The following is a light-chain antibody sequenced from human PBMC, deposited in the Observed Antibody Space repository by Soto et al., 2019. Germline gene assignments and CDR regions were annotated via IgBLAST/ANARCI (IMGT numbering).Light chain of an antibody. CDR2: DND. V-gene: IGLV1-51*01. CDR1: NSNIVNNY. CDR3: GTWDSSLRAV. J-gene: IGLJ2*01. Sequence: QSVLTQPPSVSAAPGQKVTISCSGSNSNIVNNYVSWYQQLPGTAPKLLIYDNDVRPSGIPDRFAGSKSGTSATLDITGLQTGDEADYYCGTWDSSLRAVVGGGTKVTVL.